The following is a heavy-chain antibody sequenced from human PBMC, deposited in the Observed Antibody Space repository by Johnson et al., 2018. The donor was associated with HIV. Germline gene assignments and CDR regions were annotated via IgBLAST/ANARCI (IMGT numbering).Heavy chain of an antibody. CDR2: IRYDGSNK. D-gene: IGHD2-21*02. V-gene: IGHV3-30*02. CDR1: GFTFSSYD. CDR3: ARGGYCGGDCYDGVAFDI. Sequence: QVQLVESGGGVVQPGGSLRLSCAASGFTFSSYDMNWVRQAPGKGLEGVAFIRYDGSNKYYADSVKGRFTISRDSSKNTLHLQMNNLRDEDTAVYYCARGGYCGGDCYDGVAFDIWGQGTMVTVSS. J-gene: IGHJ3*02.